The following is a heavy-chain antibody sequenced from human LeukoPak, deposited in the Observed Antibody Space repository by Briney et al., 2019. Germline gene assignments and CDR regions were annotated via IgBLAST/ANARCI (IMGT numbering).Heavy chain of an antibody. J-gene: IGHJ6*03. CDR2: IYYSGST. CDR3: ARVRELRYYMDV. V-gene: IGHV4-39*07. Sequence: SETLSLTCTVSSGSISSSSYYWGWIRQPPGKGLEWIGNIYYSGSTYYNPSLKSRVTISVDTSKNQFSLKLSSVTAADTAVYYCARVRELRYYMDVWGKGTTVTVSS. D-gene: IGHD1-7*01. CDR1: SGSISSSSYY.